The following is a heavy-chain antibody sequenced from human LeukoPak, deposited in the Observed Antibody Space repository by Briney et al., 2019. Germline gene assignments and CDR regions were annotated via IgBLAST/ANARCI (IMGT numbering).Heavy chain of an antibody. Sequence: PGGSLRLSCAASGFTFSSYGMHWVRQAPGKGLEWVAFIRYDGSNKYYADSVKGRFTISRDNSKNTLYLQMNSLRAEDTAVYYCAKDPMDYYYYYMDVWGKGATVTVSS. V-gene: IGHV3-30*02. CDR3: AKDPMDYYYYYMDV. CDR1: GFTFSSYG. CDR2: IRYDGSNK. J-gene: IGHJ6*03.